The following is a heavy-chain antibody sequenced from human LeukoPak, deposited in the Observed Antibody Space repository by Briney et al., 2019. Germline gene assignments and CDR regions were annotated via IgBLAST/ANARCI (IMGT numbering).Heavy chain of an antibody. CDR2: IKQDGSEK. D-gene: IGHD2-2*01. Sequence: GASLRLSCAASGFTFSSYWMSWVRQAPGKGLEWVANIKQDGSEKYYVDSVKGRFTISRDNAKNSLYLQMNSLRAEDTAVYYCARVYSLGYCSSTSCYALDYWGQGTLVTVSS. CDR3: ARVYSLGYCSSTSCYALDY. V-gene: IGHV3-7*03. J-gene: IGHJ4*02. CDR1: GFTFSSYW.